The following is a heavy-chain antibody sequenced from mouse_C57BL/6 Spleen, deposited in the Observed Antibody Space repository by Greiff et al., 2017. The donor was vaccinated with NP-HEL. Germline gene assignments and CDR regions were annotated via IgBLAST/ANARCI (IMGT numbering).Heavy chain of an antibody. Sequence: QVQLQQPGAELVKPGASVKLSCKASGYTFTSYWMHWVKQRPGQGLEWIGMIHPNSGSTNYNEKFKSKATLTVDKSSSTAYMQLSSLTSEDSAVYYCARYDAGYAMDYWGQGTSVTVSS. D-gene: IGHD2-12*01. J-gene: IGHJ4*01. CDR1: GYTFTSYW. CDR2: IHPNSGST. V-gene: IGHV1-64*01. CDR3: ARYDAGYAMDY.